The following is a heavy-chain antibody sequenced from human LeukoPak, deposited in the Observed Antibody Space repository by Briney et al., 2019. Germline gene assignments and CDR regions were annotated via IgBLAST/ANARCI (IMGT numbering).Heavy chain of an antibody. CDR3: ARHPFD. Sequence: GASLQISCQASGYMFTSDWIAWVRPVPGKGLEWMGIIYPGDSDTRYSPSFQGQVTISADKSISTAYLQWSSLKASDTAIYYCARHPFDWGQGTLVTVSS. J-gene: IGHJ4*02. CDR2: IYPGDSDT. CDR1: GYMFTSDW. V-gene: IGHV5-51*01.